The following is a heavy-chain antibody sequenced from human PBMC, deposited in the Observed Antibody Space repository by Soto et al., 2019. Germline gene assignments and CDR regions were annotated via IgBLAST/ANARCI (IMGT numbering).Heavy chain of an antibody. CDR1: GFTFSSYA. Sequence: PGGSLRLSCAASGFTFSSYAMHWFRQAPGKGLEWVAVISYDGSNKYYADSVKGRFTISRDNSKNTLYLQMNSLRAEDTAVYYCARDLVPIPGYYYYGMDVWGQGTTVTVSS. CDR3: ARDLVPIPGYYYYGMDV. D-gene: IGHD2-21*01. J-gene: IGHJ6*02. V-gene: IGHV3-30-3*01. CDR2: ISYDGSNK.